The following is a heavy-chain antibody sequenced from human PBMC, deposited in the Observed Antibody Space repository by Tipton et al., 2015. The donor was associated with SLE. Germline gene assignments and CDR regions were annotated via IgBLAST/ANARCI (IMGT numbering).Heavy chain of an antibody. CDR1: GFTFSSYA. CDR3: AKDGSAAGPEGYFDY. V-gene: IGHV3-23*01. J-gene: IGHJ4*02. Sequence: SLRLSCAASGFTFSSYAMSWVRQAPGKGLEWVSAISGSGGSTYYADSVKGRFTISRENSKNTLYLQMNSLRAEDTAVYYCAKDGSAAGPEGYFDYWGQGNLVTVSS. D-gene: IGHD6-13*01. CDR2: ISGSGGST.